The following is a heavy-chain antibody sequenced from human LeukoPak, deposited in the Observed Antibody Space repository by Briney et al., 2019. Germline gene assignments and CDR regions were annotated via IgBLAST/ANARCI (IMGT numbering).Heavy chain of an antibody. CDR3: ARGRSGYALDAFDI. V-gene: IGHV3-53*01. D-gene: IGHD5-12*01. Sequence: GGSLRLSCAASGFTVSSNYMSWVRQAPGKGLEWVSVIYSGGSTYYADSVKGRFATSRDNSKNTLYLQMNSLRAEDTAVYYCARGRSGYALDAFDIWGQGTMVTVSS. CDR2: IYSGGST. CDR1: GFTVSSNY. J-gene: IGHJ3*02.